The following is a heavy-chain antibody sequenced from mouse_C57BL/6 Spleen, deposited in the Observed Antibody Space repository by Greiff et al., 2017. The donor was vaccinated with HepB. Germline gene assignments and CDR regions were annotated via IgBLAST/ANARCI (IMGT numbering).Heavy chain of an antibody. CDR1: GFNIKDYY. V-gene: IGHV14-1*01. CDR2: IDPEDGDT. J-gene: IGHJ4*01. CDR3: TRGDRQYAMDD. Sequence: VQLQQSGAELVRPGASVKLSCTASGFNIKDYYLHWVKQRPEQGLEWIGRIDPEDGDTEYAPKFQGKATMTADTSSNIAYLQLSSLTSEDTAVYDCTRGDRQYAMDDWGQGTSVTVAS.